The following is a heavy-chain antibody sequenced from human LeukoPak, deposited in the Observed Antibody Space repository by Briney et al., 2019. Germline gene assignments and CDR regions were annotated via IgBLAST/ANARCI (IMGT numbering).Heavy chain of an antibody. CDR3: ARAGWFGELLRPGDY. J-gene: IGHJ4*02. V-gene: IGHV3-21*01. CDR1: GFTFSSYS. CDR2: ISSSSSYI. Sequence: GGSLRLSCAASGFTFSSYSMNWVRQAPGKGLEWVSSISSSSSYIYYADSVKGRFTISRDNAKNSLYLQMNSLRAEDTAVYYCARAGWFGELLRPGDYWGQGTLVTVSS. D-gene: IGHD3-10*01.